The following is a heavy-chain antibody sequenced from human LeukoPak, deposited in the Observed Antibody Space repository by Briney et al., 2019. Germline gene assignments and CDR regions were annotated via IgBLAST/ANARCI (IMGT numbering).Heavy chain of an antibody. Sequence: HPGGSLRLSCAASGFTFSSYAMHWVRQAPGKGLEWVAVISYDGSNKYYADSVKGRFTISRDNSKNTLYLQMNSLRAEDTAVYYCARGRDGYSDYWGQGTLVTVSS. CDR1: GFTFSSYA. V-gene: IGHV3-30*04. J-gene: IGHJ4*02. CDR2: ISYDGSNK. CDR3: ARGRDGYSDY. D-gene: IGHD5-24*01.